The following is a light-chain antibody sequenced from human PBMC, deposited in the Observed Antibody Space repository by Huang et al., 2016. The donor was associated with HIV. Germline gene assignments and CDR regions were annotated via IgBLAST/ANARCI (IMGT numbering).Light chain of an antibody. CDR3: QQYHYWPPVT. J-gene: IGKJ1*01. CDR2: GTS. CDR1: QSVNHS. V-gene: IGKV3-15*01. Sequence: IVMTQSPDTLSVSPGERATLSCRAGQSVNHSLAWYQQNPGQAPRLRIYGTSHRATCIPGRFSGSGAGTDFTLTISSLQSDDFGVYYCQQYHYWPPVTFGQGTKVEI.